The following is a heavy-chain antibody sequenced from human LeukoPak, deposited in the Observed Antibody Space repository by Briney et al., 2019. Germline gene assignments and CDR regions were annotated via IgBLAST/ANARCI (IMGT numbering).Heavy chain of an antibody. V-gene: IGHV4-61*02. CDR2: IYTSGST. D-gene: IGHD3-22*01. CDR1: GGPISSGSYY. CDR3: ARDDDYYDSSGYYS. J-gene: IGHJ4*02. Sequence: SETLSLTCTVSGGPISSGSYYWSWIRQPAGKGLEWIGRIYTSGSTNYNPSLKSRVTISVDTSKNQFSLKLSPVTAADTAVYYCARDDDYYDSSGYYSWGQGTLVTVSS.